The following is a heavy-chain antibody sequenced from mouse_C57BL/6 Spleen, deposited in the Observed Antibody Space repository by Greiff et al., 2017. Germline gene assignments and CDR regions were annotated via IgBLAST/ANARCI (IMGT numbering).Heavy chain of an antibody. Sequence: EVKLMESEGGLVQPGSSMKLSCTASGFTFSDYYMAWVRQVPEKGLEWVANINYDGSSTYYLDSLKSRFSISRDNAKNILYLQMSSLKSEDTATYYCARDRGYYDYDDGFADWGQGTLVTVSA. V-gene: IGHV5-16*01. D-gene: IGHD2-4*01. CDR3: ARDRGYYDYDDGFAD. J-gene: IGHJ3*01. CDR1: GFTFSDYY. CDR2: INYDGSST.